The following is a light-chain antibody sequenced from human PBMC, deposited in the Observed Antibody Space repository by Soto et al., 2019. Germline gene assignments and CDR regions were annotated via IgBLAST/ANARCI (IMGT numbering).Light chain of an antibody. CDR2: GAS. J-gene: IGKJ2*01. CDR1: QSVTSSH. V-gene: IGKV3-20*01. Sequence: EIVLTQTPGTLSLSPGERATLSCRASQSVTSSHLAWYQQKPGQAPRLLIYGASTRATGIPDGFSGSGSDTDFSLTIRRLDPEDFAMYYCLLYFSPDRYTFGPGTKVQIK. CDR3: LLYFSPDRYT.